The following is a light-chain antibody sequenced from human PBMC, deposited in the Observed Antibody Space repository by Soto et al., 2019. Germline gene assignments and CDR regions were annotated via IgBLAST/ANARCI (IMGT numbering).Light chain of an antibody. CDR2: GAS. CDR1: QSVSSN. J-gene: IGKJ1*01. V-gene: IGKV3-15*01. CDR3: QQYNNWPRT. Sequence: EIVMTQSPATLSVSPGERATLSCRASQSVSSNLAWYQQKPGQAPWLLIYGASTRATGIPARFSGSGSGTAFTLTISSLQSEDFAVYYCQQYNNWPRTFGQGTKVELK.